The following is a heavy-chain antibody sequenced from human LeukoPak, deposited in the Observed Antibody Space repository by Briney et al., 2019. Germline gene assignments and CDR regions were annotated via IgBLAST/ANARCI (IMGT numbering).Heavy chain of an antibody. CDR2: FDPEEGEI. V-gene: IGHV1-24*01. CDR1: GYTLTEIS. Sequence: ASVKASCKVSGYTLTEISMHWVRQAPGKGLEWMGGFDPEEGEIIYAQKFQGRVIMTEDTPTDTAYMELSSLRSEDTAVYYCAISPIVFGSGSRGASYYYYGMYVWGQGTTVTVSS. CDR3: AISPIVFGSGSRGASYYYYGMYV. J-gene: IGHJ6*02. D-gene: IGHD3-10*01.